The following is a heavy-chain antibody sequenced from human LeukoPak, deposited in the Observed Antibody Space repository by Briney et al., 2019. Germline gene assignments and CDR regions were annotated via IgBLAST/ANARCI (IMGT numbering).Heavy chain of an antibody. D-gene: IGHD5-12*01. V-gene: IGHV4-39*07. J-gene: IGHJ6*03. CDR2: IYYSGST. Sequence: PSETLSLTCTVSGGSISSSSYYWGWIRQPPGKGLEWIGSIYYSGSTYYNPSLKSRVTISVDTSKNQFSLKLSSVTAADTAVYYCARVVGGVATLWGVYYYYYMDVWGKGTTVTVSS. CDR3: ARVVGGVATLWGVYYYYYMDV. CDR1: GGSISSSSYY.